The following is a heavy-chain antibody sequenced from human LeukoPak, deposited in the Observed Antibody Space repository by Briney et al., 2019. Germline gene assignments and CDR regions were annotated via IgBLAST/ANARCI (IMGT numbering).Heavy chain of an antibody. V-gene: IGHV3-23*01. D-gene: IGHD3-10*01. CDR1: GFTFSSYA. CDR2: ISGSGGST. Sequence: GGSLRLSCAASGFTFSSYAMSWVRQAPGKGLEWVSAISGSGGSTYYADSVRGRFTISRDNSKNTLYLQMNSLRAEDTAVYYCAKDYGSATTAPFDPWGQGTLVTVSS. J-gene: IGHJ5*02. CDR3: AKDYGSATTAPFDP.